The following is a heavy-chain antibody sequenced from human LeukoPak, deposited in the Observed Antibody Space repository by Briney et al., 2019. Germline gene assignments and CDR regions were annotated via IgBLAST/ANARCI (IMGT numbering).Heavy chain of an antibody. V-gene: IGHV3-73*01. Sequence: PWGSLTLSCAASGFTFSGSAIHWVRQASGKGLEWIGRIKSKAYNYATTYAASVKGRFSISRDDSKSTAYLQMNSLKTEDTAVYYCTRPYDHSDYWGQGTLDPVSS. CDR1: GFTFSGSA. D-gene: IGHD3-22*01. CDR2: IKSKAYNYAT. J-gene: IGHJ4*02. CDR3: TRPYDHSDY.